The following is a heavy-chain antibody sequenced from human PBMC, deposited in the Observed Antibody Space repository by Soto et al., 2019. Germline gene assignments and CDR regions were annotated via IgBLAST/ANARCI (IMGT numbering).Heavy chain of an antibody. CDR2: IGGSGGNR. D-gene: IGHD4-4*01. J-gene: IGHJ4*02. Sequence: EVQLLESGGGLVQPGGSLRLSCAASGFTFNAYAMTWVRQAPGKGLEWVSAIGGSGGNRYYAASVKGRFTISRDNSKEEFDLQMNRLRVEDTAVYYCASVASDYINSVDHWGQGILGTVSS. CDR3: ASVASDYINSVDH. CDR1: GFTFNAYA. V-gene: IGHV3-23*01.